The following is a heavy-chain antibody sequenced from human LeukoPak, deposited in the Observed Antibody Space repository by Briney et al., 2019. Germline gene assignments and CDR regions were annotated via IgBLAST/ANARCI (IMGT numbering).Heavy chain of an antibody. D-gene: IGHD3-10*01. V-gene: IGHV4-4*07. CDR1: GGSTINYF. J-gene: IGHJ4*02. Sequence: SETLSLTCTVSGGSTINYFRSWIRQPAGKGLEWIGHIYSSGTTHYNPSLNNRFTISLDASTSQFSLHLNSVTAADTAVYFCARAEGSGSGAYTLDYWGQGILVTVSS. CDR2: IYSSGTT. CDR3: ARAEGSGSGAYTLDY.